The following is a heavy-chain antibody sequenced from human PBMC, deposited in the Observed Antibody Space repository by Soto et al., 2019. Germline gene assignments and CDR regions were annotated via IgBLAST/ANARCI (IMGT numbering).Heavy chain of an antibody. D-gene: IGHD1-7*01. V-gene: IGHV3-33*01. J-gene: IGHJ4*02. CDR3: SRDGIGGTVFRGYLDY. CDR1: GFTFSRYG. Sequence: GGSLRLSCAASGFTFSRYGMHWVRQAPGKGLEWVAVTWFDGRNKKYADSVKGRFTISRDNSKNTLYLQMNTLGAEDTAVYYCSRDGIGGTVFRGYLDYWGRGTVVTVSS. CDR2: TWFDGRNK.